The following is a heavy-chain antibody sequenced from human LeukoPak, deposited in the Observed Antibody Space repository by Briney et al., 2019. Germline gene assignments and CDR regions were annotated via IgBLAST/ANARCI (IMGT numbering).Heavy chain of an antibody. D-gene: IGHD3-3*01. Sequence: PSETLSLTCTVSGGSISSYYWSWIRQPAGKGLEWIGRIYTSGSTNYNPSLKSRVTMSVDTSKNQLSLKLSSVTAADTAVYYCAREAADDFWSGYYPMTKEFDYWGQGTLVTVSS. V-gene: IGHV4-4*07. CDR3: AREAADDFWSGYYPMTKEFDY. CDR1: GGSISSYY. J-gene: IGHJ4*02. CDR2: IYTSGST.